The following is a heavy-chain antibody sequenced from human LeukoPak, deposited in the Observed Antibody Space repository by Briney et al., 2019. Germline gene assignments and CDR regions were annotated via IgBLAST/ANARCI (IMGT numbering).Heavy chain of an antibody. CDR1: SGPFSGYF. CDR3: ARRYYYNLGSFPFDF. D-gene: IGHD3-10*01. Sequence: SETLSLTCAVSSGPFSGYFWSWIRQSSGKGLEWIGEIHNSGTTNYNPSLNSRVTISEDTSKNQFYLNLSSVTAADTAVYYCARRYYYNLGSFPFDFWGQGTLVTVSS. J-gene: IGHJ4*02. V-gene: IGHV4-34*01. CDR2: IHNSGTT.